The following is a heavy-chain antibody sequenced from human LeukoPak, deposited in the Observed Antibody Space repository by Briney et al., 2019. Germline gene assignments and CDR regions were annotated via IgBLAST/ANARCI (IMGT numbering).Heavy chain of an antibody. V-gene: IGHV3-21*01. CDR2: ISSSSSYI. J-gene: IGHJ4*02. D-gene: IGHD2-2*01. CDR3: ARAPLYCSSTSCYSFDY. CDR1: GFTFSNAW. Sequence: GGSLRLSCAASGFTFSNAWMSWVRQAPGKGLEWVSSISSSSSYIYYADSVKGRFTISRDNAKNSLYLQMNSLRAEDTAVYYCARAPLYCSSTSCYSFDYWGQGTLVTVSS.